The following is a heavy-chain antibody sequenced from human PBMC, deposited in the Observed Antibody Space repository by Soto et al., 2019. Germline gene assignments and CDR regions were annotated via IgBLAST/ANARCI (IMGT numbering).Heavy chain of an antibody. V-gene: IGHV3-23*01. J-gene: IGHJ4*02. D-gene: IGHD3-16*01. Sequence: EVQLLESGGDLVQPGGSLRLSCVGSGFSFDNYGMSWVRQAPGKGLEWVSAIKSDGSSTYYAASVKDRFTISRDNSKNTLYLQLNSPRAEDTAVYYWAQLGLMTFSHKHYFNHWGRGTLVTVSS. CDR2: IKSDGSST. CDR1: GFSFDNYG. CDR3: AQLGLMTFSHKHYFNH.